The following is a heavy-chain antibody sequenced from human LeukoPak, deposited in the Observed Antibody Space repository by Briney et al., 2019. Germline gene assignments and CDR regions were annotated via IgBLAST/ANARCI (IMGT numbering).Heavy chain of an antibody. V-gene: IGHV3-11*04. CDR3: AREKWVYDPAMPHYYMDA. J-gene: IGHJ6*03. CDR1: GFTFSDYY. D-gene: IGHD2-2*01. Sequence: PGGSLRLSCAASGFTFSDYYMSWIRQAPGKGLEWVSYVSSSGSTIYFADSVKGRFTISRDNAKNSLYLQMNSLRAEDTAVYYCAREKWVYDPAMPHYYMDAWGKGTTVTVSS. CDR2: VSSSGSTI.